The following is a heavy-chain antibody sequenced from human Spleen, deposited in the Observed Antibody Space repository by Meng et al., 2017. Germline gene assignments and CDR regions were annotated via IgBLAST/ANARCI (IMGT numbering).Heavy chain of an antibody. CDR2: INTDGSST. J-gene: IGHJ6*02. CDR3: ARDGRYDFWSGYLAYGMDV. CDR1: GFTFSSYW. V-gene: IGHV3-74*01. D-gene: IGHD3-3*01. Sequence: GESLKISCAASGFTFSSYWMHWVRQAPGKGLVWVSRINTDGSSTIYADSVKGRFTISRDNAKNMLYLQMNSLRAEDTAVYYCARDGRYDFWSGYLAYGMDVWGQGTTVTVSS.